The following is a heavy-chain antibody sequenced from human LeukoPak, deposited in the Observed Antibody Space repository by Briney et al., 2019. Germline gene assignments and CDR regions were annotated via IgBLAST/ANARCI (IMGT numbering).Heavy chain of an antibody. CDR2: MNPNSGNT. CDR1: GYTFTSYD. J-gene: IGHJ3*02. D-gene: IGHD6-25*01. V-gene: IGHV1-8*03. CDR3: ARGGALYGYDVFDI. Sequence: ASVKVSCKASGYTFTSYDINWVRQATGQGLEWMGWMNPNSGNTGYAQKFQGRVTITRNTSISTAYMELSSLRSEDTAVYYCARGGALYGYDVFDIWGQGTMVTVSS.